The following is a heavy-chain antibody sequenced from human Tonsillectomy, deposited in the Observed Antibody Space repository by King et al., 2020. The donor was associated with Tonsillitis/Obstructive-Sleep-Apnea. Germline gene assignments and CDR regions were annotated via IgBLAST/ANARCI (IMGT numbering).Heavy chain of an antibody. Sequence: VQLQQSGPGLVKPSQTLSLTCAISGDSVSSNRAAWNWIRQSPSRGLEWLGRTYYKSKWYNDYAESVESRITITPDTAKNQFSLQLNSVTPEDTAIYYCARGDPPPDDAFDVWGKGTMVTVSS. V-gene: IGHV6-1*01. J-gene: IGHJ3*01. CDR1: GDSVSSNRAA. CDR3: ARGDPPPDDAFDV. CDR2: TYYKSKWYN.